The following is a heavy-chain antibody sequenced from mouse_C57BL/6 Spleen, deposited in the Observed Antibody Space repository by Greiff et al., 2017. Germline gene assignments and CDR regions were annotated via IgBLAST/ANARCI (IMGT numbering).Heavy chain of an antibody. CDR2: ISRGSSTN. J-gene: IGHJ3*01. D-gene: IGHD1-1*01. Sequence: EVMLVESGGGLVKPGGSLKLSCAASGFTFSSYGMPWVRQTPEKGLEWVAYISRGSSTNYYADTGKGRSTISRDNAKNTLFLQMTRLRSEDTAMYYCARGNSCAFAYWGQGTLVTVSA. CDR1: GFTFSSYG. CDR3: ARGNSCAFAY. V-gene: IGHV5-17*01.